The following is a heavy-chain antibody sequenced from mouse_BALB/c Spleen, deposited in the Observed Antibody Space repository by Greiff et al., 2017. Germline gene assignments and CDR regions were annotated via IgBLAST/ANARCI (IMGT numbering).Heavy chain of an antibody. CDR3: ARQGYGTAYAMDY. CDR2: INTNGGST. V-gene: IGHV5-6-2*01. CDR1: GFTFSSYY. D-gene: IGHD2-1*01. Sequence: EVQLVESGGGLVRLGGSLKLSCAASGFTFSSYYMSWVRQTPEKRLELVADINTNGGSTYYPDTVKGRFTISRDNAKNTLYMQMSSLKSEDTALYDGARQGYGTAYAMDYWGQGTSVTVSS. J-gene: IGHJ4*01.